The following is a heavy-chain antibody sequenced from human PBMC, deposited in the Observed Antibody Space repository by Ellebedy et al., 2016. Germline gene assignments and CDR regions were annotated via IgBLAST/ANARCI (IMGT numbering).Heavy chain of an antibody. J-gene: IGHJ4*02. V-gene: IGHV3-74*01. D-gene: IGHD6-19*01. CDR1: GFTFRSYW. CDR2: IDNDGSNT. CDR3: TRDYSSGWFFDY. Sequence: GESLKISXAASGFTFRSYWMHWVRQVPGKGLVWVSRIDNDGSNTYYADSVKGRFTISRDNAKKTLYLQMNTLRAEDTAVYYCTRDYSSGWFFDYWGQGTLVTVSS.